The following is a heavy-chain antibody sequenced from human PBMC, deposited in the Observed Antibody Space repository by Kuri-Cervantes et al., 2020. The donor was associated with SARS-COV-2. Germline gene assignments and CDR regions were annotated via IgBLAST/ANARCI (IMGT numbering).Heavy chain of an antibody. CDR1: GGSFSGYY. J-gene: IGHJ4*02. D-gene: IGHD3-10*01. Sequence: SETLSLTCAVFGGSFSGYYWSWIRQSPGKGLEWIGKINHSRSTNYNPSLKSRVTISVDTSKNQFSLKLSSVTAADTAVYYCARGAVVRRPKYYFDYWGQGTLVTVSS. CDR3: ARGAVVRRPKYYFDY. V-gene: IGHV4-34*01. CDR2: INHSRST.